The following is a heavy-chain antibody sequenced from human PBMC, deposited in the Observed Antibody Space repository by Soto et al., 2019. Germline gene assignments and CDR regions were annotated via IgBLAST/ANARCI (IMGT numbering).Heavy chain of an antibody. D-gene: IGHD6-13*01. CDR2: ISSSGSTI. V-gene: IGHV3-48*03. J-gene: IGHJ4*02. Sequence: GGSLRLSCAASGFTFSSYEMNWDRQAPGKGLEWVSYISSSGSTIYYADSVKGRFTISRDNAKNSLYLQMNSLRAEDTAVYYCARYRFYSSSWYFDYWGQGTLVTVSS. CDR1: GFTFSSYE. CDR3: ARYRFYSSSWYFDY.